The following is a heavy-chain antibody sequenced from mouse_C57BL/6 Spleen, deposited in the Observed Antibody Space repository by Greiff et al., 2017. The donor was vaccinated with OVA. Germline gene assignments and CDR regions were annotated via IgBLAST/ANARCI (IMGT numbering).Heavy chain of an antibody. CDR2: IDPETGGT. V-gene: IGHV1-15*01. J-gene: IGHJ3*01. CDR1: GYTFTDYE. CDR3: TRSPFYYDYDSWFAY. Sequence: VKLQESGAELVRPGASVTLSCKASGYTFTDYEMHWVKQTPVHGLEWIGAIDPETGGTAYNQKFKGKAILTADKSSSTAYMELRSLTSEDSAVYYCTRSPFYYDYDSWFAYWGQGTLVTVSA. D-gene: IGHD2-4*01.